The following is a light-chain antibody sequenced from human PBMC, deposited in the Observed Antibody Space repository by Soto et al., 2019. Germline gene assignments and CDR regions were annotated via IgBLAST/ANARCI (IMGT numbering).Light chain of an antibody. CDR1: SSDIGGFNY. CDR3: TSYSSSTTHVV. CDR2: DVT. V-gene: IGLV2-14*03. Sequence: QSALTQPASVSGSPGRSVTISCTGSSSDIGGFNYVSWYQHLPGRAPKLIIYDVTNRPSGISYRFSASKSGGTASLTISGLQAEDVGHYYCTSYSSSTTHVVFGGGTQLTVL. J-gene: IGLJ2*01.